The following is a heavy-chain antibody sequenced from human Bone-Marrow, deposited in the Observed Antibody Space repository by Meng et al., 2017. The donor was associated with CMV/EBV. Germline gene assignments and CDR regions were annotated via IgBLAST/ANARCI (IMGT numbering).Heavy chain of an antibody. CDR3: ARDVKGGDRTFDI. Sequence: ASVKVSCKASGYTFTSYGISWVRQATGQGLEWMGWMNPNSGNTGYAQKFQGRVTITRNTSISTAYMELSRLRSDDTAVYYCARDVKGGDRTFDIWGQGARVTGSS. D-gene: IGHD2-21*01. V-gene: IGHV1-8*03. J-gene: IGHJ3*02. CDR2: MNPNSGNT. CDR1: GYTFTSYG.